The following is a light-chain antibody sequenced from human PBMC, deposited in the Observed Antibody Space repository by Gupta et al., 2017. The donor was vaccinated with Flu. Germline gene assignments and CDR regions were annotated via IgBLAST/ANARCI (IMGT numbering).Light chain of an antibody. CDR1: QSISSW. J-gene: IGKJ1*01. Sequence: DIQMTQSPSTLSASVGDRVTITCRASQSISSWLAWYQQKPGKAPKLLIYKASSLESGVPSRFSGSGSGTEFTLTISSLQPDDFATYYCQQDNSYSWTFGQGTKVEMK. V-gene: IGKV1-5*03. CDR2: KAS. CDR3: QQDNSYSWT.